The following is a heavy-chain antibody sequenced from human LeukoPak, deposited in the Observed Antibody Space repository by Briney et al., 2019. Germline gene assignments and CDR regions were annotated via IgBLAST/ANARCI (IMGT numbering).Heavy chain of an antibody. V-gene: IGHV7-4-1*02. D-gene: IGHD3-22*01. CDR2: INTNPGNP. CDR1: GYTFTNYA. J-gene: IGHJ4*02. Sequence: ASVKVSCKASGYTFTNYAINWVRMAPGQGLELMGLINTNPGNPTYAKRFTGRFVFSLDASVSTACLQIISLVADDTAVYYCARDSYYYDSSSRTFDYWGQETLVTVSS. CDR3: ARDSYYYDSSSRTFDY.